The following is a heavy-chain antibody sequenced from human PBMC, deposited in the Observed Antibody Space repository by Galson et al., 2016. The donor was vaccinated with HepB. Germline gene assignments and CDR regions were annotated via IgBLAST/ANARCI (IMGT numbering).Heavy chain of an antibody. CDR2: ISGRGDNI. CDR3: AKDPQWTTSSRGAFDV. CDR1: GFTFTNHA. Sequence: SLRLSCAASGFTFTNHAMSWVRQAPGKGLEWVSTISGRGDNIYYADSAKGRFTISRDNSKNTLFLQMNSLRAEDTAVYYCAKDPQWTTSSRGAFDVWGQGTMLTVFS. J-gene: IGHJ3*01. D-gene: IGHD6-6*01. V-gene: IGHV3-23*01.